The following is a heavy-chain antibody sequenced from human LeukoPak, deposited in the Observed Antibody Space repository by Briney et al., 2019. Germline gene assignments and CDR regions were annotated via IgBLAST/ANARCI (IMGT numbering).Heavy chain of an antibody. CDR3: ARRVPGYSSSWYYFDY. CDR2: IYYSGST. V-gene: IGHV4-59*08. Sequence: PSETLSLTCTVSGGSISNYYWTWIRQPPGKGLEWIGYIYYSGSTNYNPSLKSRVTISVDTSKNQFSLKLTSVTAADTAVYYCARRVPGYSSSWYYFDYWGQGTLVTVSS. J-gene: IGHJ4*02. CDR1: GGSISNYY. D-gene: IGHD6-13*01.